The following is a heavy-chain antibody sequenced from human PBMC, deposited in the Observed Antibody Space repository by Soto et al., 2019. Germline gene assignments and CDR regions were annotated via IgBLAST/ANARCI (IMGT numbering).Heavy chain of an antibody. CDR3: ARRVAVLVPAANGAFDI. CDR2: IYPGDSDT. Sequence: EVQLVQSGAEVKKPGESLKISCKGSGYSFTSYWIGWVRQMPGKGLEWMGIIYPGDSDTRYSPPFQGQVTISADKSISTAYLQWSSLKASDTAMYYCARRVAVLVPAANGAFDIWGQGTMVTVSS. CDR1: GYSFTSYW. J-gene: IGHJ3*02. D-gene: IGHD2-2*01. V-gene: IGHV5-51*01.